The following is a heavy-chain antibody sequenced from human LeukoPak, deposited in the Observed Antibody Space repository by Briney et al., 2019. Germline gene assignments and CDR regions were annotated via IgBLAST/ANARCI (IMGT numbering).Heavy chain of an antibody. CDR2: ITPNSGGT. Sequence: GASVKLSCTASGYSFTGYYMHWVRQAPGQGLEWMGWITPNSGGTNYAQKFQGRVTMTRDTSISTAYMGLSGLRSDDTAVYYCAREGVESWVKSLDYWGQGTLVTVSS. J-gene: IGHJ4*01. CDR1: GYSFTGYY. V-gene: IGHV1-2*02. D-gene: IGHD1-26*01. CDR3: AREGVESWVKSLDY.